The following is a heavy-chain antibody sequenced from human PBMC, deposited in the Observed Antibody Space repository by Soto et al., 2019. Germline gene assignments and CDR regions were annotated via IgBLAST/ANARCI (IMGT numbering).Heavy chain of an antibody. CDR1: GGSISSYY. CDR3: ARDLPLHY. CDR2: IYYSGST. J-gene: IGHJ4*02. Sequence: SETLSLTCTVSGGSISSYYWSWIRQPPGKGLEWIGYIYYSGSTNYNPSLKSRVTISVDTSKNQFSLKLSSVTAADTAVYYCARDLPLHYWGQGTLVTVSS. V-gene: IGHV4-59*01.